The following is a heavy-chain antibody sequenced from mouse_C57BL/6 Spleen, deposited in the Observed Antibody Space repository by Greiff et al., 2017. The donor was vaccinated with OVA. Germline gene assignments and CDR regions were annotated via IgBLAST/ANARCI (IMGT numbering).Heavy chain of an antibody. J-gene: IGHJ3*01. D-gene: IGHD3-3*01. Sequence: EVQLQQSGPVLVKPGASVKMSCKASGYTFTDYYMNWVKQSHGKSLEWIGVINPYNGGTSYNQKFKGKATLTVDKSSSTAYMELNSLTSEDSAVYYCARRGDGAWFAYWGQGTLVTVSA. CDR3: ARRGDGAWFAY. CDR2: INPYNGGT. V-gene: IGHV1-19*01. CDR1: GYTFTDYY.